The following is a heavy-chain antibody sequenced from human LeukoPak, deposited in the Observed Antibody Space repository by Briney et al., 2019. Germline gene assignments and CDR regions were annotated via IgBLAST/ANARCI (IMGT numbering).Heavy chain of an antibody. J-gene: IGHJ4*02. CDR2: IKSKSDGGTT. CDR1: GFTFSDAW. V-gene: IGHV3-15*01. Sequence: KSGGSLRLSCSASGFTFSDAWMSWVRQPPGKGLEWVGRIKSKSDGGTTDSAAPVKGRFTISRDDSKNTLYLQMSSLKTEDSAVYYCASGDQLLFSTMFDYWGQGVLVIVSS. D-gene: IGHD2-21*02. CDR3: ASGDQLLFSTMFDY.